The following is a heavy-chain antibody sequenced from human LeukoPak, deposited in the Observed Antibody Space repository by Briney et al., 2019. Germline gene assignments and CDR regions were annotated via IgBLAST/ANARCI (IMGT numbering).Heavy chain of an antibody. CDR2: IYYSGST. CDR1: GGSISSYY. V-gene: IGHV4-59*01. CDR3: ARDHSGYDFGGTNWFDP. J-gene: IGHJ5*02. D-gene: IGHD5-12*01. Sequence: SETLSLTCTVSGGSISSYYWSWIRQPPGKGLEWIGYIYYSGSTNYNPSLKSRVTISVDTSKNQFSLKLSSVTAADTAVYYCARDHSGYDFGGTNWFDPWGQGTLVTVSS.